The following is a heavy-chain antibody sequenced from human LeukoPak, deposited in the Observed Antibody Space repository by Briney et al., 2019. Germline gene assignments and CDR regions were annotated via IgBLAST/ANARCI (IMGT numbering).Heavy chain of an antibody. Sequence: SETLSLTCAVYGGSFSGYYWSWIRQPPGKGLEWIGEINHSGSTNYNPSLKSRVTISVGTSKNQFSLKLSSVTAADTAVYYCARGPRIQLRRPDRYFDYWGQGTLVAVSS. CDR3: ARGPRIQLRRPDRYFDY. CDR1: GGSFSGYY. D-gene: IGHD5-18*01. J-gene: IGHJ4*02. CDR2: INHSGST. V-gene: IGHV4-34*01.